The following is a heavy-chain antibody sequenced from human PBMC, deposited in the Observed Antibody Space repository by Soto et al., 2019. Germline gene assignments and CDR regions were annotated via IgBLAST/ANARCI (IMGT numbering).Heavy chain of an antibody. Sequence: EVQLVESGGGLVQPGGSLRLSCAASGFTFSIFSMSWVRQAPGKGLEWISDVNAAANDIYYTDSVRGRFTISRENAKNTLYLQMNSLRDDATAVYYCVRDRMWEQWLGPHDAFEIWGQGTMVTVS. J-gene: IGHJ3*02. D-gene: IGHD6-19*01. V-gene: IGHV3-48*02. CDR1: GFTFSIFS. CDR2: VNAAANDI. CDR3: VRDRMWEQWLGPHDAFEI.